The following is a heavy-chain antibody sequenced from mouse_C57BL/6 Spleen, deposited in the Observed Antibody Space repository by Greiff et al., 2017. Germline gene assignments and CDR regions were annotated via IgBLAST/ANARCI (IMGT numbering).Heavy chain of an antibody. V-gene: IGHV1-7*01. CDR3: SRCPLLGHYALDY. CDR2: INPSSGYT. J-gene: IGHJ4*01. CDR1: GYTFTSYW. D-gene: IGHD2-1*01. Sequence: QVQLQQSGAELAKPGASVKLSCKASGYTFTSYWMHWVKQRPGQGLEWIGYINPSSGYTKYNQKFKDKATLTADKSSSTAYMQLSSLTYEDSAVSYFSRCPLLGHYALDYWGQGTSLTVSS.